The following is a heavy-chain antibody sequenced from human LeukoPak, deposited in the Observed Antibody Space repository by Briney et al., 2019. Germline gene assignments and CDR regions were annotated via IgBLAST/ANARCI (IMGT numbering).Heavy chain of an antibody. D-gene: IGHD6-13*01. Sequence: PSETLSLTCTVSGGSISSGSYYWSWIRQPAGKGLEWIGRIYTSGSTNYNPSLKSRVTISVDTSKNQFSLKLSSVTAADTAVYYCAGYSAAGKKTNWFDPWGQGTLVTVSS. CDR2: IYTSGST. V-gene: IGHV4-61*02. CDR1: GGSISSGSYY. J-gene: IGHJ5*02. CDR3: AGYSAAGKKTNWFDP.